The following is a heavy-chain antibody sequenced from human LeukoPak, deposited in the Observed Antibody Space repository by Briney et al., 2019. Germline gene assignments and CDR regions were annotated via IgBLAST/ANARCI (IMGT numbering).Heavy chain of an antibody. V-gene: IGHV4-38-2*01. Sequence: SETLSLTCAVSGYSISSGYYWGWIRQPPGKGLEWIGCIYYSGSTYYNPSLKSRVTISVDTSKNQFSLKLSSVTAADTAVYYCARHVGTTVTTSFDYWGQGTLVTVSS. CDR1: GYSISSGYY. CDR3: ARHVGTTVTTSFDY. J-gene: IGHJ4*02. D-gene: IGHD4-17*01. CDR2: IYYSGST.